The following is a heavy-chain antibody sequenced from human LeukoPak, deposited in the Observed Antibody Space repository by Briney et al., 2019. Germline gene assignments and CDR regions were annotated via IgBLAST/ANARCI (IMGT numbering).Heavy chain of an antibody. CDR2: IRSKVYGATT. V-gene: IGHV3-49*04. CDR1: GFTFRSYW. CDR3: TRGRSYNGY. D-gene: IGHD5-24*01. Sequence: GGSLRLSCVASGFTFRSYWMNWVRQAPGKGLEWVGFIRSKVYGATTEYAASVKGRFTISRDDSKSIAYLQLNSLKTEDTAVYYCTRGRSYNGYWGQGTLVTVSS. J-gene: IGHJ4*02.